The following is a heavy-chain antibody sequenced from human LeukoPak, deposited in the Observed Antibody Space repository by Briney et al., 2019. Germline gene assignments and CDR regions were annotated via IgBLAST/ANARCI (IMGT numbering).Heavy chain of an antibody. CDR2: IYHSGST. Sequence: SETLSLTCTVPGVSISSYYWSWIRQPPGKGLDWIGYIYHSGSTTYNPSLKSRVTPSVDTSKNQFSLKLSSVTAADTAVYYCARDRTIGSRAFDIWGQGTMVTVSS. CDR1: GVSISSYY. D-gene: IGHD2-8*01. CDR3: ARDRTIGSRAFDI. V-gene: IGHV4-59*01. J-gene: IGHJ3*02.